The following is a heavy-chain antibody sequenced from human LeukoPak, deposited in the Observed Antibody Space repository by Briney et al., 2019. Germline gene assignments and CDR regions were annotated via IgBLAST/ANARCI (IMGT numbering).Heavy chain of an antibody. J-gene: IGHJ5*02. CDR1: GYTFTSYG. Sequence: ASVKVSCKASGYTFTSYGISWVRQAPGQGLEWMGWISAYNGNTNYAQKLQGRVTMTTDTLTSTTNMEPMNLRSDDTAVYYCARDRPSDYDILTGYHEVNWFDPWGQGTLVTVSS. V-gene: IGHV1-18*04. CDR3: ARDRPSDYDILTGYHEVNWFDP. CDR2: ISAYNGNT. D-gene: IGHD3-9*01.